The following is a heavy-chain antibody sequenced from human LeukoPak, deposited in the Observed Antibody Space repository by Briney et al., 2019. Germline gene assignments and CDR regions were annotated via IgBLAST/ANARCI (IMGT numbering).Heavy chain of an antibody. J-gene: IGHJ4*02. CDR2: ISAYNGNT. CDR1: GYTFTSYG. V-gene: IGHV1-18*01. Sequence: GASVKVSCKASGYTFTSYGISWVRQAPGQGLEWMGWISAYNGNTNYAQKLQGRVTMTTDTSTSKAYMELRSLRSDDTAVYYCAAYYYGSGSSGAFDYWGQGTLVTVSS. CDR3: AAYYYGSGSSGAFDY. D-gene: IGHD3-10*01.